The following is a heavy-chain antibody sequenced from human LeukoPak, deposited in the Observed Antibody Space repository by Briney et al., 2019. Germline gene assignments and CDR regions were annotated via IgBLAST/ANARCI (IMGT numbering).Heavy chain of an antibody. J-gene: IGHJ4*02. CDR1: GFTFSRYA. Sequence: PGGSLRLSCAASGFTFSRYAMHSVRQAPGKGLEWVAVISYDGSNKYYADSVKGRFTISRDNSKNTLYLQMNSGRRKVGTLNYCARDPRSSGWYWYYFDYWGQGTLVSVSS. V-gene: IGHV3-30-3*01. CDR3: ARDPRSSGWYWYYFDY. D-gene: IGHD6-19*01. CDR2: ISYDGSNK.